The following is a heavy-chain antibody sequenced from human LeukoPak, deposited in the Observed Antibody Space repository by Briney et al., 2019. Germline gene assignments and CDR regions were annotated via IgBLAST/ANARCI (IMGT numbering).Heavy chain of an antibody. CDR3: ARGTDQRFYGSSYFDY. CDR1: GGSISSGDYY. V-gene: IGHV4-30-4*08. D-gene: IGHD3-10*01. J-gene: IGHJ4*02. Sequence: PSQTLSLTCTVSGGSISSGDYYWSWIRQPPGKGLEWIGYIYYSGSTYYNPSLKSRVTISVDTSKNQFSLKLSSVTAADTAVYYCARGTDQRFYGSSYFDYWGQGTLVTVSS. CDR2: IYYSGST.